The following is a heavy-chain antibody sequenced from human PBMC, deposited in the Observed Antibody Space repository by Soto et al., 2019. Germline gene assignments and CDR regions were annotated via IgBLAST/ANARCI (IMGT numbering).Heavy chain of an antibody. Sequence: SVKVSCQASRGTFSSYAISWVRQAPGQGLEWMGGIIPIFGTANYAQKFQGRVTITADESTSTAYMELSSLRSEDTAVYYCASGLGRITIFGVVSRYMDVWGQGTTVTVSS. CDR1: RGTFSSYA. V-gene: IGHV1-69*13. CDR2: IIPIFGTA. J-gene: IGHJ6*02. D-gene: IGHD3-3*01. CDR3: ASGLGRITIFGVVSRYMDV.